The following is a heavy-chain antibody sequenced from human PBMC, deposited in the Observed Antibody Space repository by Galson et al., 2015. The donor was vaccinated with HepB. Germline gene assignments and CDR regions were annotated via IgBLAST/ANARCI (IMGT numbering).Heavy chain of an antibody. Sequence: TLSLTCTVSGGPIISGAYYWSWIRQHPGKGLEWIGYIHYSGTTHYNPSLKSRVTMSVDTSKKQFSLKLSSVTAVDTAMYYCARSLTSAGNWFDPWGQGTLVTVSS. CDR3: ARSLTSAGNWFDP. J-gene: IGHJ5*02. CDR2: IHYSGTT. D-gene: IGHD6-13*01. V-gene: IGHV4-31*03. CDR1: GGPIISGAYY.